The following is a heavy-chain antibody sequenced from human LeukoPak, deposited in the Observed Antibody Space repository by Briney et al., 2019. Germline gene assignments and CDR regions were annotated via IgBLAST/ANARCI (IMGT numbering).Heavy chain of an antibody. CDR1: RFNFNAYG. Sequence: GGSLRLSCTASRFNFNAYGMHWVRQAPGKGLEWVSGISGSSGGTYYADPVKGRFTTSRDNSRNTLYLQMSSLRADDTAVYYCAKDLGGTFGVVGGIDFWGQGTLVTVSS. CDR3: AKDLGGTFGVVGGIDF. CDR2: ISGSSGGT. V-gene: IGHV3-23*01. D-gene: IGHD3-3*01. J-gene: IGHJ4*02.